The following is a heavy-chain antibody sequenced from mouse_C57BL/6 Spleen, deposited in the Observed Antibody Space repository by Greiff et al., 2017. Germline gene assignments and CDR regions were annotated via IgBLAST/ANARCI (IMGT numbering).Heavy chain of an antibody. V-gene: IGHV3-6*01. J-gene: IGHJ2*01. D-gene: IGHD2-4*01. Sequence: EVQLQESGPGLVKPSQSLSLTCSVTGYSITSGYYWNWIRQFPGNKLEWMGYISYDGSNNYNPSLKNRISITRDTSKNQFFLKLNSVTTEDTATYYCARERGGNYDYDVGFDYWGQGTTLTVSS. CDR2: ISYDGSN. CDR1: GYSITSGYY. CDR3: ARERGGNYDYDVGFDY.